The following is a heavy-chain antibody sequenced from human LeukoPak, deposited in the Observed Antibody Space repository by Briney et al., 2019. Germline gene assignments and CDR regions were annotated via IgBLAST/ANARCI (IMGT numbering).Heavy chain of an antibody. Sequence: GGPLRLSCAASGFTFNSYAMSWVRQAPGKGLEWVSAVSGSGSSTYYTDSVRGRFTISRDNSKNTLYLQMNSLRADDTAVYYCAKRNGGNSGDFDYWGQGTLVTVSS. CDR1: GFTFNSYA. CDR2: VSGSGSST. J-gene: IGHJ4*02. V-gene: IGHV3-23*01. D-gene: IGHD2-21*02. CDR3: AKRNGGNSGDFDY.